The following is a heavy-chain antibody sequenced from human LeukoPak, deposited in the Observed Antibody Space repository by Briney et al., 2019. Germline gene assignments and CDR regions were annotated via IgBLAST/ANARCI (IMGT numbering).Heavy chain of an antibody. Sequence: PGGSLRLSCAASGFTFSSDWMHWVRQAPGKGLVWVSRTDPDERITSYAGSVKGRFTISRDNSKNTLYLQMDSLRAEDTAVYHCARDFSGRNDYWGQGTLVTVSS. CDR3: ARDFSGRNDY. J-gene: IGHJ4*02. CDR2: TDPDERIT. CDR1: GFTFSSDW. D-gene: IGHD3-10*01. V-gene: IGHV3-74*01.